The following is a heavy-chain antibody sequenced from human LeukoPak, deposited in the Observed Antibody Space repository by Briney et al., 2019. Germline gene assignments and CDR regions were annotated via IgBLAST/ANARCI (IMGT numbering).Heavy chain of an antibody. CDR1: GFTFSSYA. CDR3: ARDRTSRYSYVSLFDY. D-gene: IGHD5-18*01. V-gene: IGHV3-30-3*01. Sequence: PGGSLRLSCAASGFTFSSYAMHWVRQAPGKGLEWVAVISYDGSNKYYADSVKGRFTISRDNSKNTLYLQMNSLRAEDTAVYYCARDRTSRYSYVSLFDYWGQGTLVTVSS. J-gene: IGHJ4*02. CDR2: ISYDGSNK.